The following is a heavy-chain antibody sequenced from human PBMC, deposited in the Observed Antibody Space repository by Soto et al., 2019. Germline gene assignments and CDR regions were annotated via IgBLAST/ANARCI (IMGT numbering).Heavy chain of an antibody. CDR3: ARVLSGYGTPFDY. J-gene: IGHJ4*02. CDR2: ISSSSSYT. CDR1: GFTFSDYY. D-gene: IGHD3-22*01. V-gene: IGHV3-11*06. Sequence: QVQLVESGGGLVKPGGSLRLSCAASGFTFSDYYMSWIRQAPGKGLEWVSYISSSSSYTNYADSVKGRFTISRENAKNSLYLHMNSLRAEDTAVYYCARVLSGYGTPFDYWGQGTLVTVSS.